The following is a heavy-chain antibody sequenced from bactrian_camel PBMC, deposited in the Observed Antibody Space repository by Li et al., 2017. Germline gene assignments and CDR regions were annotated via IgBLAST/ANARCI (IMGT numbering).Heavy chain of an antibody. J-gene: IGHJ6*01. Sequence: HVQLVESGGGLVQPGGSLRLSCLASGSRFSTYGMSWVRQAPGNGLEWVGGIYNSVSVTYYADSVKGRFTVSRDNAKNTLYLQIDNLQPEDTANYYCAPGLCKLDSVPSYARGAEGYWGLHTQVTVS. CDR1: GSRFSTYG. CDR3: APGLCKLDSVPSYARGAEGY. CDR2: IYNSVSVT. D-gene: IGHD1*01. V-gene: IGHV3S7*01.